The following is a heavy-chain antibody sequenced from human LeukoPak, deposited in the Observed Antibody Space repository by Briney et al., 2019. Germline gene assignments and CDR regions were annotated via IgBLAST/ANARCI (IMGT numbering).Heavy chain of an antibody. V-gene: IGHV3-30*03. D-gene: IGHD3-10*01. J-gene: IGHJ6*02. CDR3: ATSTMARGVIPHYGMDV. CDR1: GFTFSSYG. Sequence: GGSLRLSCAASGFTFSSYGMHWVRQAPGKGLEWVAVISYDGSNKYYADSVKGRFTISRDNSKNTLYLQMNSLRAEDTAVYYCATSTMARGVIPHYGMDVWGQGTTVTVSS. CDR2: ISYDGSNK.